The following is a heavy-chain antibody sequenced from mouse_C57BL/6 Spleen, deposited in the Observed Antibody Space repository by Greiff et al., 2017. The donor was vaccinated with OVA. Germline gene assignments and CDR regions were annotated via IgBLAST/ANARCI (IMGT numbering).Heavy chain of an antibody. V-gene: IGHV1-69*01. CDR3: ARGGNYYGSSHWYFDV. CDR1: GYTFTSYW. D-gene: IGHD1-1*01. CDR2: IDPSDSYT. J-gene: IGHJ1*03. Sequence: QVHVKQPGAELVMPGASVKLSCKASGYTFTSYWMHWVKQRPGQGLEWIGEIDPSDSYTNYNQKFKGKSTLTVDKSSSTAYMQLSSLTSEDSAVYYCARGGNYYGSSHWYFDVWGTGTTVTVSS.